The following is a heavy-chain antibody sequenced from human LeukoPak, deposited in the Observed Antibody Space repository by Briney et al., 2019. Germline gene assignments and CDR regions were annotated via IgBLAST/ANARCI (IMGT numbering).Heavy chain of an antibody. J-gene: IGHJ4*02. D-gene: IGHD5-18*01. CDR3: ARDPDDTAH. CDR1: GFTFSSYS. V-gene: IGHV3-30*03. CDR2: ISYDGSNK. Sequence: EGSLRLSCAASGFTFSSYSMTWVRQAPGKGLEWVAVISYDGSNKYYADSVKGRFTISRDNSKNTLYLQMNSLRAEDTAVYYCARDPDDTAHWGQGTLVTVSS.